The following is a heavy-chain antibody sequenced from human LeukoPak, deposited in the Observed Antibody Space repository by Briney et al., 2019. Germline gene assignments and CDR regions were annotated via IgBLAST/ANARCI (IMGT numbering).Heavy chain of an antibody. CDR3: ARRITVFYWFDP. CDR2: INHSGST. Sequence: PSETLSLTCAVYGGSFSEYYWRWIRQPPGKGLEWIGEINHSGSTNYNPSLKSRVTISLDTSKNQFSLKLSSVAAADTAVYYCARRITVFYWFDPWDQGTLVTVSS. J-gene: IGHJ5*02. D-gene: IGHD2/OR15-2a*01. CDR1: GGSFSEYY. V-gene: IGHV4-34*01.